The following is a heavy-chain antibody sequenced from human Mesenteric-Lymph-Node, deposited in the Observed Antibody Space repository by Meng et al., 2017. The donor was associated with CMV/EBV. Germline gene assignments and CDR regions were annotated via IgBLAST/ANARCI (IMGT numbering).Heavy chain of an antibody. CDR1: GFTFGDYA. V-gene: IGHV3-49*04. Sequence: GGSLRLSCTASGFTFGDYAMSWVRQAPGKGLEWVGFIRSKAYGGTTEYAASVKGRFTISRDDSKSIAYLQMNSLKTEDTAVYYCTRVGATYPLFDYWGQGTLVTVSS. D-gene: IGHD1-26*01. CDR3: TRVGATYPLFDY. CDR2: IRSKAYGGTT. J-gene: IGHJ4*02.